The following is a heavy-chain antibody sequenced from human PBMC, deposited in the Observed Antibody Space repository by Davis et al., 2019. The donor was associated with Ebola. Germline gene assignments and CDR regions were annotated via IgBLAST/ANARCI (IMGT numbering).Heavy chain of an antibody. CDR1: GGSFSGYY. D-gene: IGHD3-3*01. CDR2: IYYSGST. CDR3: ARGYYDFWSGYYTLYYFDY. J-gene: IGHJ4*02. V-gene: IGHV4-59*08. Sequence: SETLSLTCAVYGGSFSGYYWSWIRQPPGKGLEWIGYIYYSGSTNYNPSLKSRVTISVETSKNQFSLKLSSVTAADTAVYYCARGYYDFWSGYYTLYYFDYWGQGTLVTVSS.